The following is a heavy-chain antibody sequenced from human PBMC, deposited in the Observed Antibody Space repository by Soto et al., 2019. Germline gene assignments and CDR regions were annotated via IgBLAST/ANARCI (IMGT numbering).Heavy chain of an antibody. CDR2: ISGTGAST. D-gene: IGHD2-21*01. V-gene: IGHV3-23*01. J-gene: IGHJ4*02. CDR3: TKDCWGIGHCGGADGH. Sequence: GGSLRLSCAASGFTFSRNAMSWVRQAPGKGLEWVSTISGTGASTYYADSVKGRFTFSRDNSQNMLYLQMSSLRVEDMALYYCTKDCWGIGHCGGADGHWGQGTLVTVSS. CDR1: GFTFSRNA.